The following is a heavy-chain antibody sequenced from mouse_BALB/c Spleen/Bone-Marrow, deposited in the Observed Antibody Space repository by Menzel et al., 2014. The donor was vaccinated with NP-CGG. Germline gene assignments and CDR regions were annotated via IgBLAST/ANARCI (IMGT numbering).Heavy chain of an antibody. V-gene: IGHV5-12-1*01. CDR2: ISSGGGST. J-gene: IGHJ2*01. CDR3: ARHRYSFDY. CDR1: GFAFSSYD. Sequence: EVMLVESGGGLVKPGGSLRLSCAASGFAFSSYDMSWVRQTPEKRLEWVAYISSGGGSTYYPDTVKGRFTISRDNAKNTLYLQMSSLKSEDTAMYYCARHRYSFDYWGQGTTLTVSS.